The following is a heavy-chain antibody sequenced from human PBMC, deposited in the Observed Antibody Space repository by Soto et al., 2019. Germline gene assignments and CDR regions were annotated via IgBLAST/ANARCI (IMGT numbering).Heavy chain of an antibody. Sequence: QVQLVQSGAEVKKPGSSVKVSCKASGGNFSSYAISWLRQAPGQGLEWMGGIIPVVRTTNYGQKLQGRVTITADASPSTAYMGPISLASGDIAAYYCARSSPSILIQTPAGNQYCCPMDVWGQGTTVTVSS. D-gene: IGHD3-22*01. CDR3: ARSSPSILIQTPAGNQYCCPMDV. CDR1: GGNFSSYA. V-gene: IGHV1-69*01. J-gene: IGHJ6*02. CDR2: IIPVVRTT.